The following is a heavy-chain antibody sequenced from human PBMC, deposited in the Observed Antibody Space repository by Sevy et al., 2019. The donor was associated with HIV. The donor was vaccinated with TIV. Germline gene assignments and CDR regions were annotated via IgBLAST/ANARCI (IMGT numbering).Heavy chain of an antibody. Sequence: GGSLRLSCAASGFSFSSYEMNWVRQAPGKGLEWVSYISNSGTTISYSDSVRGRFTSSRDNARNLLYLQMNSLRAEDTAVYYCARDLPPSATTVAHFDCWGQGTLVTVSS. V-gene: IGHV3-48*03. CDR1: GFSFSSYE. J-gene: IGHJ4*02. CDR3: ARDLPPSATTVAHFDC. D-gene: IGHD4-17*01. CDR2: ISNSGTTI.